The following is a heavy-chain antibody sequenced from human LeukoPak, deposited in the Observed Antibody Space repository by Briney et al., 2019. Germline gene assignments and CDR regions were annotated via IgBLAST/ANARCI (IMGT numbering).Heavy chain of an antibody. D-gene: IGHD3-3*01. Sequence: SETLSLTCAVYGGSFSGYYWSWIRQPPGKGLEWIGEINHSGSTNYNPSLKSRVTISVDTSKNQFSLKLSSVTAADTAVDYCARGRPGTYDFWSGYSGGFDPWGQGTLVTVSS. J-gene: IGHJ5*02. CDR3: ARGRPGTYDFWSGYSGGFDP. V-gene: IGHV4-34*01. CDR2: INHSGST. CDR1: GGSFSGYY.